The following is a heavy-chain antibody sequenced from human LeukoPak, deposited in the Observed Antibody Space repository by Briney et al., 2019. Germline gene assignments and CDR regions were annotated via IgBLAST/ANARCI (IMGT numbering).Heavy chain of an antibody. CDR2: ISYDGDYK. CDR1: GFAFSHYT. J-gene: IGHJ4*02. CDR3: AKEKGYYYDSSGYYFDY. Sequence: GRSLSLSCAASGFAFSHYTMQWVRQAPGKGLEWVAVISYDGDYKYYADSVKGRFTISRDNSKNTLYLQMNSLRAEDTAVYYCAKEKGYYYDSSGYYFDYWGQGTLVTVS. V-gene: IGHV3-30*04. D-gene: IGHD3-22*01.